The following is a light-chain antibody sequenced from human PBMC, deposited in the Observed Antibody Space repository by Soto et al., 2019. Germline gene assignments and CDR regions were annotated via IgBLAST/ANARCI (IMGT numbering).Light chain of an antibody. CDR1: QNVNNN. J-gene: IGKJ4*01. V-gene: IGKV3-11*01. CDR2: DIS. CDR3: QQRSNWPRLT. Sequence: EIVLTQSPATLSLSPGERATLSCRASQNVNNNFAWYQQKPGQAPRLLIYDISSRATGIPARFSGSGSGTGFTLTISSLEPEDFAVYYCQQRSNWPRLTFGGGTKVEIK.